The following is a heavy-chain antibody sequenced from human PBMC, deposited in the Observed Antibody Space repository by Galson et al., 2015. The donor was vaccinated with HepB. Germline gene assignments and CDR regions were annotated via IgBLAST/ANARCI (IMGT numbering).Heavy chain of an antibody. J-gene: IGHJ4*02. CDR1: GFGFSYSA. V-gene: IGHV3-23*01. D-gene: IGHD3-16*02. CDR2: IHSPGVNT. CDR3: AKGGGTIVRHFDY. Sequence: SLRLSCAASGFGFSYSAMSWVRQAPGKGLEWVSTIHSPGVNTYYADSVKGRFTISRDNSRNTLYLQMDSLRGEDTAVYYCAKGGGTIVRHFDYWGQGTLITVSS.